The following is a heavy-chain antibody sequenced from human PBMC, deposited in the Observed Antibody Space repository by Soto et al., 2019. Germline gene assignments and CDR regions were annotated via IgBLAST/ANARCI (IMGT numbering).Heavy chain of an antibody. CDR2: MFHSGGA. Sequence: QVQLHESGPGLVKPSETLSLTCVVSDGSISTYDWWTWVRQPPGKGLEWIGKMFHSGGADYSPSLTSRVTISADSSKNHFSLRLTAVTAADTAVYYCATGNVDSMLEYWGQGTQVAVSS. CDR1: DGSISTYDW. CDR3: ATGNVDSMLEY. D-gene: IGHD3-3*01. V-gene: IGHV4-4*02. J-gene: IGHJ4*02.